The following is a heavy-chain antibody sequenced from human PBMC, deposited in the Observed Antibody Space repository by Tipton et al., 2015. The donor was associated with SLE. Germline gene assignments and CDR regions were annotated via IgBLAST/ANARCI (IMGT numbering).Heavy chain of an antibody. Sequence: TLSLTCTVSGGSITSGGYYWSWIRQPAGKGLEWIGRIYSSGITNYNPSLKSRVTMSVDTSNNQFSLKLSSVTAADTAVYYCARESVDWYFGLWGRGTLVTVSS. CDR1: GGSITSGGYY. D-gene: IGHD2-15*01. J-gene: IGHJ2*01. CDR2: IYSSGIT. CDR3: ARESVDWYFGL. V-gene: IGHV4-61*02.